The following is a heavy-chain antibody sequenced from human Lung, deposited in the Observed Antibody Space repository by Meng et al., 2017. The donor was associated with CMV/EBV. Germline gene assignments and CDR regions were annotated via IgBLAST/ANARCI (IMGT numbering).Heavy chain of an antibody. CDR2: IYYSGAT. V-gene: IGHV4-31*03. CDR3: ARVLYYYGSASNFDH. Sequence: SXTLSLXCSVSGGSINSRDYYWSWVRQYPGRGLEWVGHIYYSGATYYTPSLRSRLIISLDTSKNQFSLRLSSVTAADTAVYFCARVLYYYGSASNFDHWGQGTVVTVSS. CDR1: GGSINSRDYY. J-gene: IGHJ4*02. D-gene: IGHD3-10*01.